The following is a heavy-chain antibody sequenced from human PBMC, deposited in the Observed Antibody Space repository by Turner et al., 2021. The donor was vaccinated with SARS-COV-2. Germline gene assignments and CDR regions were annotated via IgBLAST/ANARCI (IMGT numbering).Heavy chain of an antibody. Sequence: EVQLVESGGVLVQRGGSPRASCAASGFTFSIYWMSWVRQAPGKGLEWVANIKQDGSEKYYVDSVKGRFTISRDNAKNSLYLQMNSLRAEDTAVYYCARVPSSSWYFDYWGQGTLVTVSS. CDR2: IKQDGSEK. V-gene: IGHV3-7*01. D-gene: IGHD6-13*01. CDR1: GFTFSIYW. J-gene: IGHJ4*02. CDR3: ARVPSSSWYFDY.